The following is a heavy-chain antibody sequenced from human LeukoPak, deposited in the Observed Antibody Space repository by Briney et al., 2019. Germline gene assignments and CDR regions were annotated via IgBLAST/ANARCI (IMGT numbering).Heavy chain of an antibody. CDR3: AGEVAVRNTGPDL. V-gene: IGHV4-59*01. Sequence: SETLSLTCTVSGGSISSYYWSWIRQPPGKGLEWIGYIYYSGSTNYNPSLKSRVTISVDTSKNQFSLKLSSVTAADTAVYYCAGEVAVRNTGPDLWGQGILVTVSS. CDR2: IYYSGST. D-gene: IGHD6-19*01. CDR1: GGSISSYY. J-gene: IGHJ5*02.